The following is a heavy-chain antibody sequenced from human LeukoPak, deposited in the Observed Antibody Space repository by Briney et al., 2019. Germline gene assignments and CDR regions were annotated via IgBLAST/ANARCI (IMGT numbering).Heavy chain of an antibody. Sequence: GGSLRLSCAASGFTFSTYGMSWVRQAPGKGLEWVSAISGSAGNTYYADSVKGRFTIYRDNSKNTLSRQMDSLRADDTAVYFCAKDGREQWLVRATWFDRWGQGTLVTVSS. D-gene: IGHD6-19*01. V-gene: IGHV3-23*01. CDR1: GFTFSTYG. CDR2: ISGSAGNT. CDR3: AKDGREQWLVRATWFDR. J-gene: IGHJ5*02.